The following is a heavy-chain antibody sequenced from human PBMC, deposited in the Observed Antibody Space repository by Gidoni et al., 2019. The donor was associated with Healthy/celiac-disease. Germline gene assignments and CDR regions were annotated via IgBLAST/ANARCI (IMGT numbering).Heavy chain of an antibody. CDR3: ARVNVLLWFGELPQNYYYYYGMDV. CDR2: IIPIFGTA. V-gene: IGHV1-69*01. J-gene: IGHJ6*02. CDR1: GGTFSSYA. Sequence: QVQLVQSGAEVKKPGSSVKVSCKASGGTFSSYAISWVRQAPGQGLEWMGGIIPIFGTANYAQKFQGRVTITADESTSTAYMELSSLRSEDTAVYYCARVNVLLWFGELPQNYYYYYGMDVWGQGTTVTVSS. D-gene: IGHD3-10*01.